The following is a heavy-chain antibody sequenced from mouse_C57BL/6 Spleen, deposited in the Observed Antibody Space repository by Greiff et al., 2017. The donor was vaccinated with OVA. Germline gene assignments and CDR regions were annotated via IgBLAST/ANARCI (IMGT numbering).Heavy chain of an antibody. D-gene: IGHD2-10*02. Sequence: DVQLQESGPGLVKPSQSLSLTCSVTGYSITSGYYWNWIRQFPGNKLEWMGYISYDGSNNYNPSLKNRISITRDTSKNQFFLKLNSVTTEDTATYYCARDRGYGNGFDYWGQGTTLTVSS. J-gene: IGHJ2*01. CDR2: ISYDGSN. CDR3: ARDRGYGNGFDY. V-gene: IGHV3-6*01. CDR1: GYSITSGYY.